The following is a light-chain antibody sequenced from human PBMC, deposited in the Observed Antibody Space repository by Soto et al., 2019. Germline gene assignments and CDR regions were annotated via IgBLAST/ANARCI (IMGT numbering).Light chain of an antibody. J-gene: IGKJ1*01. CDR2: DAS. CDR3: QQYGSSPWT. CDR1: QSVSSY. Sequence: IVLTQSPAPMSLSPGERATLSCRASQSVSSYLAWYQQKPGQAPRLIIYDASTRATGIPDRFSGSGSGTDFTLTISRLEPEDFAVYYCQQYGSSPWTFGQGTKVDIK. V-gene: IGKV3-20*01.